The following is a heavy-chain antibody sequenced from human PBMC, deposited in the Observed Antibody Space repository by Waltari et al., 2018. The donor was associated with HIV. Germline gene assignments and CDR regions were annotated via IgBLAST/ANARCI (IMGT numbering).Heavy chain of an antibody. J-gene: IGHJ6*02. Sequence: QVQLIQSGAEVKKPGASVKVSCKVFGYTLTELSMHWVRQAPGKGLEWMGGFDPEDDETIYAQKFQGRVTMTEDTSTDSAYMELSILTSEDTAVYYCATGGGTTSIQLYDLDVWGQGTTVTVSS. CDR3: ATGGGTTSIQLYDLDV. CDR1: GYTLTELS. CDR2: FDPEDDET. D-gene: IGHD1-26*01. V-gene: IGHV1-24*01.